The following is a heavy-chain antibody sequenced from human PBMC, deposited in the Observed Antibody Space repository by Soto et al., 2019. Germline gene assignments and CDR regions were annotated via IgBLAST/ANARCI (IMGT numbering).Heavy chain of an antibody. Sequence: GESLKISCKGSGYSFTSFWIGWVRQMPGKGLEWMGIIYPGDSDTRYSPSSQGQVTISADKSISTAYLQWSSLKASDTAMYYCARDFLFSQLERRRGSYYYMDVWGKGTTVTVSS. D-gene: IGHD1-1*01. CDR3: ARDFLFSQLERRRGSYYYMDV. CDR1: GYSFTSFW. CDR2: IYPGDSDT. J-gene: IGHJ6*03. V-gene: IGHV5-51*01.